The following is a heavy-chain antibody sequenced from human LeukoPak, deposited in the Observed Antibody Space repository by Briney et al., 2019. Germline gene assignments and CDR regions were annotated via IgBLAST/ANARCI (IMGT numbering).Heavy chain of an antibody. CDR3: ARARYCSSGNCYKDY. D-gene: IGHD2-15*01. Sequence: TGGSLRLSCAASGFTFGTYWMSWVRQAPGKGLEWVANINGDGSEKYFAGSVKGRFTISRDNARNSLFLQMNSLRAEDTAVYYCARARYCSSGNCYKDYWGQGSLVTVSS. CDR1: GFTFGTYW. J-gene: IGHJ4*02. CDR2: INGDGSEK. V-gene: IGHV3-7*01.